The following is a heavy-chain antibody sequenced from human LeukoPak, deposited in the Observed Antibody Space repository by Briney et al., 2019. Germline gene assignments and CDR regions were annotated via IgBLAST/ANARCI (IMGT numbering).Heavy chain of an antibody. CDR1: GGTISGSSYY. D-gene: IGHD2-8*01. V-gene: IGHV4-39*02. Sequence: SETLSLTCTVSGGTISGSSYYWGWNRQPPGKELEWIGSIYYSGSTYYNPSLKSRVTISVDTSKNHFSLKLSSVTAADTAVYYCTRREGYCSNGICYIFYDYWGQGTLVTVSS. J-gene: IGHJ4*02. CDR2: IYYSGST. CDR3: TRREGYCSNGICYIFYDY.